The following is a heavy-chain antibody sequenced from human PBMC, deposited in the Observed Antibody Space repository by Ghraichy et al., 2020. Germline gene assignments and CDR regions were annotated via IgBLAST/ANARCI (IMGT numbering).Heavy chain of an antibody. CDR1: GFTFSDYH. CDR2: ISTGGGSI. D-gene: IGHD5-18*01. CDR3: ARVRSSYGYGFDY. V-gene: IGHV3-11*01. J-gene: IGHJ4*02. Sequence: LSLTCAASGFTFSDYHMDWIRQAPGKGLEWLSYISTGGGSIYYADSVKGRFTISRDNAKNSLYLQMNSLRAEDTAVYYCARVRSSYGYGFDYWGRGILVTVSS.